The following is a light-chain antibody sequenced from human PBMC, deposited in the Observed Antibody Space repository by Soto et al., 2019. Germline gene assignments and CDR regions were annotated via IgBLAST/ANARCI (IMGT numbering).Light chain of an antibody. CDR1: QNISHY. CDR2: DAS. J-gene: IGKJ1*01. V-gene: IGKV3-11*01. CDR3: QQRSNWPPWT. Sequence: EIVLTQSPATLSLSPGERATLSCRASQNISHYLAWYQQKPGQAPRLLLYDASNRATGIPARFSGSGSGTDFTLTISSLEPEDFAVYYCQQRSNWPPWTFGQGTKVEV.